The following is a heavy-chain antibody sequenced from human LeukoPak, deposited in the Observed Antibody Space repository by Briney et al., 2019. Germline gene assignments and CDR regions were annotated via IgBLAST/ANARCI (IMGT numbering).Heavy chain of an antibody. CDR1: GFTFSSYG. CDR3: ANGGILTGYYGPFDY. Sequence: PGGSLRLSCAASGFTFSSYGMHRSRQAPGKGLEWVAVISYDGSNKYYADSVKGRFTISRDNSKNTLYLQMNSLRAEDTAVYYCANGGILTGYYGPFDYWGQGTLVTVSS. V-gene: IGHV3-30*18. D-gene: IGHD3-9*01. CDR2: ISYDGSNK. J-gene: IGHJ4*02.